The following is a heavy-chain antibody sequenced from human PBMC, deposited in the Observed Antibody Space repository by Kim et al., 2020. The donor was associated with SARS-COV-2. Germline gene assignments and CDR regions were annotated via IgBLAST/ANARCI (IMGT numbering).Heavy chain of an antibody. CDR2: ISAYNGNT. Sequence: ASVKVSCKASGYTFTSYGISWVRQAPGQGLEWMGWISAYNGNTNYAQKLQGRVTMTTDTSTSTAYMELRSLRSDDTAVYYCARGVYRIDGYNLGRFDYWGQGTLVTVSS. CDR3: ARGVYRIDGYNLGRFDY. D-gene: IGHD5-12*01. V-gene: IGHV1-18*01. CDR1: GYTFTSYG. J-gene: IGHJ4*02.